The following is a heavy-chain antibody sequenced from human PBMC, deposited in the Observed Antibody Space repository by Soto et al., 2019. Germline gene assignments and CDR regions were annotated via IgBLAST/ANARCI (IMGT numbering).Heavy chain of an antibody. J-gene: IGHJ4*02. D-gene: IGHD6-19*01. Sequence: ASVKVSCKASGYTFTSYYMHWVRQAPGQGLEWMGIINPSGGSTSYAQKFQGGVTMTRDTSTSTVYMELSSLRSEDTAVYYCAKDPRSVAGGFDYWGQGTLVTVSS. CDR2: INPSGGST. CDR1: GYTFTSYY. V-gene: IGHV1-46*01. CDR3: AKDPRSVAGGFDY.